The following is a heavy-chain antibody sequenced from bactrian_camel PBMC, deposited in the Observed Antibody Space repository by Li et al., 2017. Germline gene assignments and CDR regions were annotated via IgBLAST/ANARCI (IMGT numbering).Heavy chain of an antibody. CDR3: AAAISDLPVDVVATLGHWSFSY. Sequence: HVQLVESGGGSVQAGGSLRLSCAASAYTGGPFYMAYFRQAPGKEREGVAFVDGTGNTAVADSVKGRFTISKDDAKYTLYLQMNNLEPEDTATYYCAAAISDLPVDVVATLGHWSFSYWGPGTQVTVS. CDR1: AYTGGPFY. CDR2: VDGTGNT. D-gene: IGHD1*01. V-gene: IGHV3S55*01. J-gene: IGHJ4*01.